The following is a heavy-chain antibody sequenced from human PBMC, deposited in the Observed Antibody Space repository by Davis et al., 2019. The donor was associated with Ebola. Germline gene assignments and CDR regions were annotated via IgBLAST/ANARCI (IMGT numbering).Heavy chain of an antibody. CDR1: GFTFDDYA. D-gene: IGHD6-19*01. CDR2: ISGDGDST. CDR3: AKDIQKWLTYYAMDV. J-gene: IGHJ6*02. V-gene: IGHV3-43*02. Sequence: GESLKISCAASGFTFDDYAMHWVRQAPGKGLEWVSLISGDGDSTYYADSVKGRFTISRDNSKNFLYLQMNSLRTEDTALYYCAKDIQKWLTYYAMDVWGQGTTVTVSS.